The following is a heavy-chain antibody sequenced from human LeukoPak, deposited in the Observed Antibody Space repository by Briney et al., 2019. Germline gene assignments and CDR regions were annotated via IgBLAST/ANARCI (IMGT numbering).Heavy chain of an antibody. V-gene: IGHV3-23*01. J-gene: IGHJ6*02. CDR2: IDDSSVIR. CDR1: GFTFKTHA. CDR3: AKRLKRNYYYHYAMDV. Sequence: GGSLRLSCAASGFTFKTHAMSWVRQAPGKGLEWVSRIDDSSVIRSYADSVKGRFTISRDNSKVTLTLQMNSLRAEDTAVYYCAKRLKRNYYYHYAMDVWGQGTTVTVSS. D-gene: IGHD3-22*01.